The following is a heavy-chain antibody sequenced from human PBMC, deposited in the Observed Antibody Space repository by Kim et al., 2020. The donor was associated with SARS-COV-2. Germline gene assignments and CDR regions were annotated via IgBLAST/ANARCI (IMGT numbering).Heavy chain of an antibody. CDR1: GGTFSSYA. V-gene: IGHV1-69*13. CDR3: ARNYGSGSYPYYYYYYMDV. Sequence: SVKVSCKASGGTFSSYAISWVRQAPGQGLEWMGGIIPIFGTANYAQKFQGRVTITADESTSIAYMELSSLRSEDTAVYYCARNYGSGSYPYYYYYYMDVWGQGTTVTVSS. J-gene: IGHJ6*03. CDR2: IIPIFGTA. D-gene: IGHD3-10*01.